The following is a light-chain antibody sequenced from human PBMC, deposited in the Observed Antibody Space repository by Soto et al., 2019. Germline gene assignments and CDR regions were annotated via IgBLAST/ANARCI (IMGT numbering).Light chain of an antibody. J-gene: IGKJ1*01. V-gene: IGKV2-30*01. CDR1: QSLVYSDGNTY. CDR2: KAA. CDR3: MQGTHWPWT. Sequence: DVVMTQSPLSLPVILGQSASISCRSSQSLVYSDGNTYLSWFQQRPGQSPRRLIYKAANRDSGVPGRFSGSGSGTDFTLTISRVEADDVGLYYCMQGTHWPWTFGQGTRVEIK.